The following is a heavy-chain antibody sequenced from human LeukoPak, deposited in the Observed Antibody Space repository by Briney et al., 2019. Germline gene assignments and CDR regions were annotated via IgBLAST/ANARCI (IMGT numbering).Heavy chain of an antibody. CDR2: IYYSGST. CDR1: GGSISSGGYY. J-gene: IGHJ4*02. V-gene: IGHV4-31*03. CDR3: ARAPGLDGDYFDY. D-gene: IGHD3/OR15-3a*01. Sequence: SETLSLTCTVCGGSISSGGYYWSWIRQHPGKGLEWIGYIYYSGSTYYNPSLKSRVTISVDTSKNQFSLKLISVTAADTAVYYCARAPGLDGDYFDYWGQGTLVTVSS.